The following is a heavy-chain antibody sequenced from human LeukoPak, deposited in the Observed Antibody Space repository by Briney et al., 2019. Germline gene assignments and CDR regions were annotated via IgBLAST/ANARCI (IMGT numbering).Heavy chain of an antibody. V-gene: IGHV3-30*18. CDR2: ISHDGSNK. J-gene: IGHJ4*02. CDR1: GFTFSSYG. D-gene: IGHD5-12*01. Sequence: GGSLRLSCSASGFTFSSYGMHWVRQAPGKGLEWVAVISHDGSNKYYADSVKGRFTISRDNSKNTLYLQMNSLRTEDTAVYYCAKDWGYSGYWFDYWGQGTLVTVSS. CDR3: AKDWGYSGYWFDY.